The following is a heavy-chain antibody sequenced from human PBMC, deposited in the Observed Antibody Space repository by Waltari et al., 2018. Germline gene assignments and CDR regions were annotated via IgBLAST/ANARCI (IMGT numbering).Heavy chain of an antibody. D-gene: IGHD4-17*01. CDR1: GFPGRSYW. CDR2: IKQDGSEN. CDR3: ARVFVYGANSGKRPMDV. Sequence: EVQMVESGGGLVQPGGALRISWADSGFPGRSYWMTWVRQAPGKGLEWVANIKQDGSENYYVDSVKGRFTISRDDAKNSLYLQMNSLRNEDTAVYFCARVFVYGANSGKRPMDVWGKGTTVTVSS. J-gene: IGHJ6*03. V-gene: IGHV3-7*01.